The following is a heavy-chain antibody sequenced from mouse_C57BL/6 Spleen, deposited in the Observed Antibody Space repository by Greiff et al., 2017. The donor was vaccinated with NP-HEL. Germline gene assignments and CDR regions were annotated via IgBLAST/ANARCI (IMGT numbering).Heavy chain of an antibody. D-gene: IGHD2-1*01. CDR1: GFTFSDYG. V-gene: IGHV5-17*01. Sequence: EVKVVESGGGLVKPGGSLKLSCAASGFTFSDYGMHWVRQAPEKGLEWVAYISSGSSTIYYADTVKGRFTISRDNAKNTLFLQMTSLRSEDTAMYYCARPGYYGNYPDYWGQGTTLTVSS. CDR3: ARPGYYGNYPDY. J-gene: IGHJ2*01. CDR2: ISSGSSTI.